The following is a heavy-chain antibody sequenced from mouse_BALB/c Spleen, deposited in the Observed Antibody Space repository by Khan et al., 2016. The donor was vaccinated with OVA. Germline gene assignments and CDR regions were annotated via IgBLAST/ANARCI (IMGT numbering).Heavy chain of an antibody. V-gene: IGHV5-17*02. J-gene: IGHJ3*01. CDR3: TRDYYGSSYVAD. CDR1: GFTFSNFG. D-gene: IGHD1-1*01. CDR2: ISSGSFTI. Sequence: EVELAESGGGLVQPGGSRKLSCAASGFTFSNFGMHWVRQAPEKGLEWVAYISSGSFTINYADTVQGRFTISRDNPKHTLFLQMTSLRSEDTAMYYCTRDYYGSSYVADWGQGTLVTVSA.